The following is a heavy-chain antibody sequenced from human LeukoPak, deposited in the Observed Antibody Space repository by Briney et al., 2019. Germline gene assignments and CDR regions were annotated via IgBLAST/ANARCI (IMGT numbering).Heavy chain of an antibody. CDR3: ATGYCSSTSCYTFDS. Sequence: ASVKVSCKASGYTFTSYAMHWVRQAPGQRLEWMGWINAGNGNTKYSQKFQGRVTITRDTSASTAYMELSSLRSEDTAVYYCATGYCSSTSCYTFDSWGQGTLVTVSS. D-gene: IGHD2-2*02. CDR2: INAGNGNT. CDR1: GYTFTSYA. V-gene: IGHV1-3*01. J-gene: IGHJ4*02.